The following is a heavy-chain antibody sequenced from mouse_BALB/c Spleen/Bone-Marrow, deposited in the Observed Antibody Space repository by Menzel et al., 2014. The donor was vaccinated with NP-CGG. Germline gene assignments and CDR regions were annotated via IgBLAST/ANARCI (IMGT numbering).Heavy chain of an antibody. CDR1: GYTFTSYW. D-gene: IGHD2-2*01. CDR2: IYPGSGST. V-gene: IGHV1S22*01. CDR3: TRVRWLRYFDY. Sequence: LQQPGSELVRPGASVKLSCKASGYTFTSYWMHWVKQRHGQGLEWIGNIYPGSGSTNYDEKFKSKGTLTVDTSSSTAYMHLSSLTSEDSAVYYCTRVRWLRYFDYWGQGTTLTVSS. J-gene: IGHJ2*01.